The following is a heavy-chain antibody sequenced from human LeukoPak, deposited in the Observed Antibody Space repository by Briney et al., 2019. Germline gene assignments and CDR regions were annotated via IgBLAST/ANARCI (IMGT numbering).Heavy chain of an antibody. CDR2: IYYSGST. CDR1: GGSISSYY. D-gene: IGHD6-13*01. Sequence: SETLSLTCTVSGGSISSYYGSWIRQPPGKGLEWIGYIYYSGSTNYNPSLKSRVTISVDTSKNQFSLKLSSATAADTAVYYCARDRSYSSSWYEVYGMDVWGQGTTVTVSS. V-gene: IGHV4-59*01. J-gene: IGHJ6*02. CDR3: ARDRSYSSSWYEVYGMDV.